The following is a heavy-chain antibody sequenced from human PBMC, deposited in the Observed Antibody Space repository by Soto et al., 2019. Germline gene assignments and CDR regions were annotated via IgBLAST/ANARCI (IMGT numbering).Heavy chain of an antibody. CDR1: GFTFSSRW. CDR3: ARLLGDESVYRPFDS. D-gene: IGHD3-3*01. V-gene: IGHV3-7*01. Sequence: EVQLVESGGGVVQPGGSLRLSCAASGFTFSSRWMIWVRQAPGKGLEWVANIKEDGSEKNYVSSVKGRFTIARDNEKNTLYLEMNSLTAEDTAVYYCARLLGDESVYRPFDSWGQGTLVTVSS. CDR2: IKEDGSEK. J-gene: IGHJ5*01.